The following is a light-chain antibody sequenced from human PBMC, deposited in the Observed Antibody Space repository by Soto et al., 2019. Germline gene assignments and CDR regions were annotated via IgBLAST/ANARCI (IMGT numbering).Light chain of an antibody. CDR3: SSYAGNNVLV. CDR1: ASDVGGYNY. V-gene: IGLV2-8*01. J-gene: IGLJ2*01. CDR2: EVN. Sequence: QSVLTQPASVSGSPGQSITISCTGTASDVGGYNYVSWYQQHPGKAPRLMIYEVNKRPSGVPYRFSGSKSGNTASLTVSGLQADDEAVYYCSSYAGNNVLVFGGGTKLTVL.